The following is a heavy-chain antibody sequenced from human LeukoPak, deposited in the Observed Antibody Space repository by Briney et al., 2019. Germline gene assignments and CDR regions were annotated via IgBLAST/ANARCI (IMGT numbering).Heavy chain of an antibody. D-gene: IGHD3-16*01. Sequence: GASVKVSCKASGYTFTGYYIHWVRQAPGQGLEWMGWINPNSGGTNYAQKFQGRVSMTRDTSVSTAYMELSRLTSDDTAVYYCAREPPGDGVDYWGQGTLVTVSS. CDR2: INPNSGGT. CDR3: AREPPGDGVDY. V-gene: IGHV1-2*02. CDR1: GYTFTGYY. J-gene: IGHJ4*02.